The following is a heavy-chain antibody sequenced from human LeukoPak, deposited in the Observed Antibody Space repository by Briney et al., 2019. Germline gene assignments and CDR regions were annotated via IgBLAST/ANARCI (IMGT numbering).Heavy chain of an antibody. CDR1: GFTFDDYA. Sequence: GRSLRLSCAASGFTFDDYAMHWVRQAPGKGLEWVSGISWNSGGIGYADSMKGRFTISRDNAKNSLYLQMNSLRADDTALYYCAKGKKMTVAGLFDYWGQGALVTVSS. CDR2: ISWNSGGI. J-gene: IGHJ4*02. V-gene: IGHV3-9*01. CDR3: AKGKKMTVAGLFDY. D-gene: IGHD6-19*01.